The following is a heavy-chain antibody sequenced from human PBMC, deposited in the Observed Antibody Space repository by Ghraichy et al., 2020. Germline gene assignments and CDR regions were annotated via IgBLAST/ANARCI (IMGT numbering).Heavy chain of an antibody. J-gene: IGHJ4*02. V-gene: IGHV4-34*01. D-gene: IGHD3-22*01. Sequence: SETLSLTCAVYGGSFSGYYWSWIRQPPGKGLEWIGEINHSGSTNYNPSLKSRVTISVDTSKNQFSLKLSSVTAADTAVYYCARGLTDYYDSSGYYHYFDYWGQGTLVTVSS. CDR2: INHSGST. CDR3: ARGLTDYYDSSGYYHYFDY. CDR1: GGSFSGYY.